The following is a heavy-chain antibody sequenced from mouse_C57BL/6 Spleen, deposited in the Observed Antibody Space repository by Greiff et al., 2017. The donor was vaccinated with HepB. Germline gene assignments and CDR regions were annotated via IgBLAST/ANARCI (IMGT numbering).Heavy chain of an antibody. D-gene: IGHD2-5*01. J-gene: IGHJ4*01. CDR1: GFNINDDY. CDR3: TTHYSNYRYAMDY. Sequence: EVQLQQSGAELVRPGASVKLSCTASGFNINDDYMHWVKQRPEQGLEWIGWIDPENGDTEYASKFQGKSTITADTSSNTAYLQLSSLTSEDTAVYYCTTHYSNYRYAMDYWGQGTSVTVSS. V-gene: IGHV14-4*01. CDR2: IDPENGDT.